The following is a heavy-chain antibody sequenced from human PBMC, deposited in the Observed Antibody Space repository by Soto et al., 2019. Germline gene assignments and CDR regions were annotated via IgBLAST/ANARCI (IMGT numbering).Heavy chain of an antibody. D-gene: IGHD6-13*01. CDR1: GGSVSSGSYY. CDR3: ARVPAAYLIAAAGHWFDP. J-gene: IGHJ5*02. CDR2: IYYSGRT. V-gene: IGHV4-61*01. Sequence: QVQLQESGPGLVKPSETLSLTCTVSGGSVSSGSYYWSWIRQPPGKGLEWIGYIYYSGRTNYNPSLKSLVTISVDTSKNQFALKLSSVTAADTAVYYCARVPAAYLIAAAGHWFDPWGQGTLVTVSS.